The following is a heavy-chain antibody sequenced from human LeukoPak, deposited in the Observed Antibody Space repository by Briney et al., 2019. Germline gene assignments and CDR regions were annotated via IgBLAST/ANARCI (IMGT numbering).Heavy chain of an antibody. J-gene: IGHJ4*02. D-gene: IGHD3-22*01. V-gene: IGHV4-34*01. CDR2: IYYSGST. Sequence: SETLSLTCAVYGGSFSGYYWSWIRQPPGKGLEWIGSIYYSGSTYYNPSLKSRVTISVDTSKNQFSLKLSSVTAADTAVYYCARQTYYYDSSGYYFDYWGQGTLVTVSS. CDR3: ARQTYYYDSSGYYFDY. CDR1: GGSFSGYY.